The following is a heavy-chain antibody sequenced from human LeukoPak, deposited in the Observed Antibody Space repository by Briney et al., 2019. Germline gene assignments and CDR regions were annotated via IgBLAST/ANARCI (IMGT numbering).Heavy chain of an antibody. CDR1: GYSFTSYW. J-gene: IGHJ3*02. CDR2: IYPGDSDT. Sequence: GESLQISCKGSGYSFTSYWIGWVRQMPGKGPEWMGIIYPGDSDTRYSPSFQGQVTISADKSISTAYLQWSSLKASDTAMYYCARQNDYGDYRDAFDIWGQGTMVTVSS. CDR3: ARQNDYGDYRDAFDI. D-gene: IGHD4-17*01. V-gene: IGHV5-51*01.